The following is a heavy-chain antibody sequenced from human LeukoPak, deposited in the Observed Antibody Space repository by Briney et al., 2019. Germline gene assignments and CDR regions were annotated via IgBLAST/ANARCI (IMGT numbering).Heavy chain of an antibody. Sequence: GGSLRLSCAASGFRFKSWMNWVRQAPGKGLVWVSFIDTDGRRTNYADSVKGRFTISRDNAKNTLYLQMNSLRAEDTAVYYCASQQLGIDYFDYWGQGTLVTVSS. V-gene: IGHV3-74*01. D-gene: IGHD7-27*01. J-gene: IGHJ4*02. CDR2: IDTDGRRT. CDR3: ASQQLGIDYFDY. CDR1: GFRFKSW.